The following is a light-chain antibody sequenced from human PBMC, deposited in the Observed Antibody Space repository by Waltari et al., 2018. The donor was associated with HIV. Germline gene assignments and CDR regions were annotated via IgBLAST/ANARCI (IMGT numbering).Light chain of an antibody. V-gene: IGLV2-23*01. Sequence: QSALTQPAPVSGSPGQSITISSTGTGLDVGSYNLVSWYQQYPGKAPKLIIYEGSKRPSWISNRFSGSQSGNTASLTISGLQAEDEADYYCCSYAVSSTSVIFGGGTKLTVL. CDR1: GLDVGSYNL. CDR2: EGS. CDR3: CSYAVSSTSVI. J-gene: IGLJ2*01.